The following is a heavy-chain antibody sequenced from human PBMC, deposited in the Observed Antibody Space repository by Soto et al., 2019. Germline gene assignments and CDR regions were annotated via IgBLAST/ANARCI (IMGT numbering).Heavy chain of an antibody. V-gene: IGHV1-8*01. CDR3: ARAGSSGWYVDY. CDR2: MNPNSGNT. CDR1: GYTFTSYD. Sequence: QVQLVQSGAEVKKPGASVKVSCKASGYTFTSYDINWVRQASGQGLEWMGWMNPNSGNTGYEQRFQGRVTMTRNTSIITAYMELSSLRSEDTAVYYCARAGSSGWYVDYWGQGTLVTVSS. J-gene: IGHJ4*02. D-gene: IGHD6-19*01.